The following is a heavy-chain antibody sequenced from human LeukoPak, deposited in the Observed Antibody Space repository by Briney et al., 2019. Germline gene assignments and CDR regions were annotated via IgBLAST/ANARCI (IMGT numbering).Heavy chain of an antibody. D-gene: IGHD4-11*01. CDR1: GFTFSSYG. V-gene: IGHV3-30*02. Sequence: GGSLRLSCAASGFTFSSYGMHRVRQAPGKGLEWVAFIRYDGSNKYYADSVKGRFTISRDNSKNTLYLQMNSLRAEDTAVYYCAKDYMTTVTTFYYYYYMDVWGKGTTVTVSS. CDR2: IRYDGSNK. J-gene: IGHJ6*03. CDR3: AKDYMTTVTTFYYYYYMDV.